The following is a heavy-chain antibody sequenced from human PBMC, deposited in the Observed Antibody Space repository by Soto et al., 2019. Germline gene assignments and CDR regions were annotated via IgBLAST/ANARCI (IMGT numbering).Heavy chain of an antibody. CDR3: ARPRVTPYWYFDL. D-gene: IGHD4-4*01. J-gene: IGHJ2*01. Sequence: QPGGSLRLSCAASGFTFSSYEMNWVRQAPGKGLEWISYISSSGSTIYYAESVKGRFTISRDNAKNSLYLQMNSLRAEDTAVYYCARPRVTPYWYFDLWGRGTLVTVSS. CDR2: ISSSGSTI. CDR1: GFTFSSYE. V-gene: IGHV3-48*03.